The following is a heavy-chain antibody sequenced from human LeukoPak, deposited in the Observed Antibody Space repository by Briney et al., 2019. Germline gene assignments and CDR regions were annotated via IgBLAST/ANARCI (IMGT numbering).Heavy chain of an antibody. J-gene: IGHJ4*02. V-gene: IGHV4-59*08. CDR3: ARFKSGPGCSSGSCTDFDY. CDR2: IYYSGST. CDR1: GGSISGSY. Sequence: SETLSLTCTVYGGSISGSYWSWIRQPPGKGLEWIGYIYYSGSTNYHPSLKSRVTISVDTSKNQFSLKVRSVTAADTAVYYCARFKSGPGCSSGSCTDFDYWGQGTLVTVSS. D-gene: IGHD2-15*01.